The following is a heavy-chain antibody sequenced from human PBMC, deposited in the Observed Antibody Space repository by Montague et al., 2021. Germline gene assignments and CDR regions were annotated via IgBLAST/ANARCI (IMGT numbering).Heavy chain of an antibody. CDR3: ARLDIVLIYWGFDY. Sequence: SETLSLTCIVSAGTISRTNYHLGWSRKPPAKGLEWLGCLTYTGYTYSNPSLRNRGTMSVDTSRNQFSLKLTSVTAAYTAVYYCARLDIVLIYWGFDYWGQGSL. J-gene: IGHJ4*03. D-gene: IGHD2-8*01. V-gene: IGHV4-39*01. CDR2: LTYTGYT. CDR1: AGTISRTNYH.